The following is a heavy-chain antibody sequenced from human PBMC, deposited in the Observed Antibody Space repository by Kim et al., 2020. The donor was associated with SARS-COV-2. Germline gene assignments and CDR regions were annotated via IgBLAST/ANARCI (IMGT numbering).Heavy chain of an antibody. CDR3: AKDIMRYSSGWYGGFDY. J-gene: IGHJ4*02. V-gene: IGHV3-33*06. CDR2: IWYDGSNK. CDR1: GFTFSSYG. Sequence: GGSLRLSCAASGFTFSSYGMHWVRQAPGKGLEWVAVIWYDGSNKYYADSVKGRFTISRDNSKNTLYLQMNSLRAEDTAVYYCAKDIMRYSSGWYGGFDYWGQGTLVTVSS. D-gene: IGHD6-19*01.